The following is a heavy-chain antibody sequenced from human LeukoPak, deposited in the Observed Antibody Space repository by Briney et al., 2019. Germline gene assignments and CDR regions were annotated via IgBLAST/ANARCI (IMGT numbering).Heavy chain of an antibody. D-gene: IGHD3-3*01. CDR3: ARGRYYSEY. V-gene: IGHV3-74*03. CDR2: INNDGSGT. CDR1: GFTFSTYW. J-gene: IGHJ4*02. Sequence: GGSLRLSCAASGFTFSTYWMHWVRQAPGKGLMWVSRINNDGSGTTYADSVKGRFTISRDNAKNTLYLQMNNLRAEDTAVYYCARGRYYSEYWGQGTLVTVSS.